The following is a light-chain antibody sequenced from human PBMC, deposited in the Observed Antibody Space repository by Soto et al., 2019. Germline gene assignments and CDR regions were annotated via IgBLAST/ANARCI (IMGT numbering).Light chain of an antibody. J-gene: IGKJ1*01. Sequence: EIVLTQSPGTLSLSPGERATLSCRASQSVSTRSLAWYQQKPGQAPRLLISGASSRAADIPDRFCGSGSGTDFTLTINRLEPEDFAVYYCQQYDSSPRTFGQGTKVE. CDR3: QQYDSSPRT. CDR1: QSVSTRS. V-gene: IGKV3-20*01. CDR2: GAS.